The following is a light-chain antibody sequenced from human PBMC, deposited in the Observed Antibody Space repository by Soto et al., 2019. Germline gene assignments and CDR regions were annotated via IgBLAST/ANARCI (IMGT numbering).Light chain of an antibody. CDR1: QSISSY. Sequence: DIQMTQSPSSLSASVGDRVTITCRASQSISSYLNWYQQKPGKAPKLLIYAASSLQSVVPSRFSGSGSGTDFTLTISSLQPEDFTTYYSQQSYSTFPTFGQGTKLEIK. CDR3: QQSYSTFPT. J-gene: IGKJ2*01. V-gene: IGKV1-39*01. CDR2: AAS.